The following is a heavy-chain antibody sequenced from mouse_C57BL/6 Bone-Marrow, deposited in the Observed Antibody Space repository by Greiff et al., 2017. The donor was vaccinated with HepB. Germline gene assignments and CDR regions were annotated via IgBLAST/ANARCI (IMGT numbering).Heavy chain of an antibody. D-gene: IGHD3-2*02. Sequence: QVQLQQPGTKLVKPGASVKLSCKASGYTFTSYWMHWVKQRPGQGLEWIGNSNPSNGGTNYNEKFKSKATLTVDKASSTAYMQLSSLTSEDSAVYYCARTLDSSGYVFDYWGQGTTLTVSS. CDR2: SNPSNGGT. J-gene: IGHJ2*01. V-gene: IGHV1-53*01. CDR1: GYTFTSYW. CDR3: ARTLDSSGYVFDY.